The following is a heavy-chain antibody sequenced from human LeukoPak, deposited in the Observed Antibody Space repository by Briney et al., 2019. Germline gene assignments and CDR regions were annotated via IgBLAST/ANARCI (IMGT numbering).Heavy chain of an antibody. CDR1: GFTFSSNW. CDR2: IKQDGSEK. V-gene: IGHV3-7*01. Sequence: SGGSLRLSCAASGFTFSSNWMSWVRQAPGKGLEWVANIKQDGSEKYYVDSVKGRFTISRDNAKNSLYLQMNSLRAEDTAVYYCASSGRDGYKPLSYWGQGTLVTVSS. D-gene: IGHD5-24*01. J-gene: IGHJ4*02. CDR3: ASSGRDGYKPLSY.